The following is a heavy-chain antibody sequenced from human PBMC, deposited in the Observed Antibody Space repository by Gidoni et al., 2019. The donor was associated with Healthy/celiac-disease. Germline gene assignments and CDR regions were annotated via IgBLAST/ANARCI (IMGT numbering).Heavy chain of an antibody. J-gene: IGHJ4*02. D-gene: IGHD1-26*01. Sequence: QVQLVQSGAEVKKPGSSVKVSCKASGGTCSSYAISWVRQAPGQGLEWMGGIIPIVGTANYAQKFQGRVTITADESTSTAYMELSSLRSEDTAVYYCARSPSQVGPTYYFDYWGQGTLVTVSS. CDR2: IIPIVGTA. CDR3: ARSPSQVGPTYYFDY. V-gene: IGHV1-69*01. CDR1: GGTCSSYA.